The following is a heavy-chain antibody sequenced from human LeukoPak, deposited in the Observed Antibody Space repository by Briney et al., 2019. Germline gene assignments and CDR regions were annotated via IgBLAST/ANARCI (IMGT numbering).Heavy chain of an antibody. V-gene: IGHV1-46*01. CDR2: INPSGGST. CDR1: GYTFTSYY. Sequence: GASVKVSCKASGYTFTSYYIHGVRQAPAQGLDGMGIINPSGGSTSYAQKFQGRVTMTRDMSTSTVYMELSSLRSEDTAVYYCARAPPYCSSTSCPTVFDYWGQGTLVTVSS. CDR3: ARAPPYCSSTSCPTVFDY. D-gene: IGHD2-2*01. J-gene: IGHJ4*02.